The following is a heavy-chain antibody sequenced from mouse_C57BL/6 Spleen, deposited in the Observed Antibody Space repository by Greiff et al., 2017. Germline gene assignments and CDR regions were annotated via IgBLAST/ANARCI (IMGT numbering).Heavy chain of an antibody. D-gene: IGHD2-5*01. V-gene: IGHV1-52*01. Sequence: QVQLQQPGAELVRPGSSVKLSCKASGYTFTSYWMHWVKQRPIQGLEWIGNIDPSDSETHYNQKFKDKATLTVDKSSSTAYMQLSSLTSEDSAVYYCARGGYSNYRWYFEVWGTGTTVTVAS. CDR2: IDPSDSET. CDR3: ARGGYSNYRWYFEV. CDR1: GYTFTSYW. J-gene: IGHJ1*03.